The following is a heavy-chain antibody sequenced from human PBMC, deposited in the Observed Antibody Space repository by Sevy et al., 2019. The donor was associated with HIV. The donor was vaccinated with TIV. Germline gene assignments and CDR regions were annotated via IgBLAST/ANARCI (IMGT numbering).Heavy chain of an antibody. J-gene: IGHJ6*02. D-gene: IGHD3-10*01. CDR2: ISYDGSNK. Sequence: GGSLRLSCAASGFTFSSYGMHWVRQAPGKGLEWVAVISYDGSNKYYADSVKGRFTISRDNSKNTLYLQMNSLRAEDTAVYYCAKDIRYYYGSGTHYYYGMDVWGQGTTVTVSS. CDR1: GFTFSSYG. V-gene: IGHV3-30*18. CDR3: AKDIRYYYGSGTHYYYGMDV.